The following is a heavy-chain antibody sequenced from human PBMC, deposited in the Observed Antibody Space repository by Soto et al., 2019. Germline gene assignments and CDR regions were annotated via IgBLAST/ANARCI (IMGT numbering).Heavy chain of an antibody. D-gene: IGHD3-22*01. CDR1: VFTFSSYA. V-gene: IGHV3-23*01. J-gene: IGHJ5*02. CDR2: ISGSVGST. Sequence: GGSLRLSCAASVFTFSSYAMSWVRQAPGKGLEWVSAISGSVGSTYYPDSVKGRFTISRDNSKNTLYLQMNSLRAEDTAVYYCAKDYYDSSGYYYVGNLFDPWGLGTLATVSS. CDR3: AKDYYDSSGYYYVGNLFDP.